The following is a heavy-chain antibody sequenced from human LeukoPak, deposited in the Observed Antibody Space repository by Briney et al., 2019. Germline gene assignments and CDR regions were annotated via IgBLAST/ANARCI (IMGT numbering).Heavy chain of an antibody. CDR3: ARTWGRGLYYFDY. D-gene: IGHD3-16*01. J-gene: IGHJ4*02. CDR1: GFTFSDYY. CDR2: ISSSGSTI. V-gene: IGHV3-11*01. Sequence: GGSLRLSCAASGFTFSDYYMSWIRQAPGKGLEWVSYISSSGSTIYYADSVKGRFTISRDNARNSLYLQMNSLRAEDTAVYYCARTWGRGLYYFDYWGQGTLVTVSS.